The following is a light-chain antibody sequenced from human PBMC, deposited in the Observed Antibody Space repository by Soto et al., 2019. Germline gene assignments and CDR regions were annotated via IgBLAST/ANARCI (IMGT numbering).Light chain of an antibody. CDR2: YDD. CDR1: SSNIGNNA. Sequence: QSVLTQPPSVSEAPRQRVTISCSGSSSNIGNNAVNWYQQLPGKAPKLLIYYDDLLPSGVSDRFSGSKSGTSASLVISGLQSEDEADYYCAAWDDSLNGSVVFGGGTKLTVL. V-gene: IGLV1-36*01. J-gene: IGLJ2*01. CDR3: AAWDDSLNGSVV.